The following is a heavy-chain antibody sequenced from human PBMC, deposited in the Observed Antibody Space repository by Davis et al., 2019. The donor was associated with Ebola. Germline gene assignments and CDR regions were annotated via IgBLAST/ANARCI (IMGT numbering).Heavy chain of an antibody. CDR2: ISWNSGSI. Sequence: SLKIPCTASGFTFDDYAMHWVRQAPGKGLEWVSGISWNSGSIGYADSVKGRFTISRDNAKNSLYLQMNSLRAEDTALYYCAKGGGGVTPGYGMDVWGQGTTVTVSS. CDR3: AKGGGGVTPGYGMDV. CDR1: GFTFDDYA. D-gene: IGHD4-23*01. V-gene: IGHV3-9*01. J-gene: IGHJ6*02.